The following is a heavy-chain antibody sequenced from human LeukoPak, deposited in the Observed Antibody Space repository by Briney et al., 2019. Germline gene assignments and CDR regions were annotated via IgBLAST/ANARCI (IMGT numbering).Heavy chain of an antibody. Sequence: GRSLRLSCAASGFTFSSYAMHWVRQAPGKGRAGVAVISYDGSNKYYADSVKGRFTISRDNSKNTLYLQMNSLGAEDTAVYYCARPLPQWDCSSTSCPYYYYGMDVWGQGTTVTVSS. J-gene: IGHJ6*02. CDR2: ISYDGSNK. V-gene: IGHV3-30-3*01. CDR1: GFTFSSYA. CDR3: ARPLPQWDCSSTSCPYYYYGMDV. D-gene: IGHD2-2*01.